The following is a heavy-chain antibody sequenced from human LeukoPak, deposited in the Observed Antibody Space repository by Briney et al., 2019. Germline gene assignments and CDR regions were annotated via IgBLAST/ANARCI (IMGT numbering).Heavy chain of an antibody. V-gene: IGHV3-23*01. D-gene: IGHD2-15*01. CDR1: GFTFSNYA. J-gene: IGHJ4*02. CDR2: ISGTGDST. CDR3: AKDLCSGGSCYSDF. Sequence: GGSLRLSCAASGFTFSNYAINWVRQTPGKGLEWVSAISGTGDSTYYADSVKGRFTISRDNSKSTLFLQMHALRADDTAVYYCAKDLCSGGSCYSDFWGQGTLVTVSS.